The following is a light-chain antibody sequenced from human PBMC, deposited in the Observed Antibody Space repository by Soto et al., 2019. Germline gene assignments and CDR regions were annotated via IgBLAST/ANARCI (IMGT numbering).Light chain of an antibody. Sequence: EIVLTQSPATLSLSPGERATLSCRASQSVSSYLAWYQQKPGQAPRLLIYDASNRATGIPARFSGSGSGTDFTLTISSLEPEDFAVYSCQQRSNWPPRLFTFGPGTKVDIK. CDR2: DAS. V-gene: IGKV3-11*01. CDR1: QSVSSY. CDR3: QQRSNWPPRLFT. J-gene: IGKJ3*01.